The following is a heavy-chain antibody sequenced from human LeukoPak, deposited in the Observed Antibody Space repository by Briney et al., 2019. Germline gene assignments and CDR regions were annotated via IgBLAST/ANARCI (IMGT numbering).Heavy chain of an antibody. CDR3: ARLDLYSSSRNSIYGIVA. D-gene: IGHD6-13*01. Sequence: RGSLRVLCAASGFTLSSYWMSWVGQAPGKGLEWVANIKQDGSETYYVDSVKGRFTISRDNAKNSLYLQMNSLRAEDTAVYFCARLDLYSSSRNSIYGIVASGPGAPFTVSS. V-gene: IGHV3-7*04. CDR1: GFTLSSYW. CDR2: IKQDGSET. J-gene: IGHJ6*01.